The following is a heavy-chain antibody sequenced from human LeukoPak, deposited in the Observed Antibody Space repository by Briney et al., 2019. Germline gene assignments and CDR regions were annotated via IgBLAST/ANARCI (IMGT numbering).Heavy chain of an antibody. CDR2: IKQDGSEK. V-gene: IGHV3-7*03. J-gene: IGHJ4*02. CDR1: GFTFSDYW. CDR3: ARGRSGYDFWSGYSKAPHFDH. Sequence: GGSLRLSCGVSGFTFSDYWMNWVRQAPGKGLEWVASIKQDGSEKSYVDSVKGRFTISRDNAKNSLYLQMSSLRSEDTAVYYCARGRSGYDFWSGYSKAPHFDHWGQGTLVTVSS. D-gene: IGHD3-3*01.